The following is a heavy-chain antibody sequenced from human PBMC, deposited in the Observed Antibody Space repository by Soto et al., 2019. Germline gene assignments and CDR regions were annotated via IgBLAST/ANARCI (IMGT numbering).Heavy chain of an antibody. CDR3: AKSSDSNYYGSGSYGAYYYYYYMDV. Sequence: PGGSLRLSCAASGFTFDDYAMHWVRQAPGKGLEWVSGISWNSGSIGYADSVKGRFTISRDNAKNSLYLQMNSLRAEDTALYDCAKSSDSNYYGSGSYGAYYYYYYMDVWGKGTTVTVSS. CDR2: ISWNSGSI. D-gene: IGHD3-10*01. J-gene: IGHJ6*03. CDR1: GFTFDDYA. V-gene: IGHV3-9*01.